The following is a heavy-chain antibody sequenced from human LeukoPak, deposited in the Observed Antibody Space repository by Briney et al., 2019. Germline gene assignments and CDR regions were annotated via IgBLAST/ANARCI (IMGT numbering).Heavy chain of an antibody. CDR1: GGSISSYY. CDR3: ARLEWERGXLDI. J-gene: IGHJ3*02. D-gene: IGHD1-26*01. V-gene: IGHV4-59*08. CDR2: IYYSGST. Sequence: SETLSLTCTVSGGSISSYYWSWIRQPPGKGLEWIGYIYYSGSTNYNPSLKSRVTISVDTSKNQFSLKLSSVTAADTAVYYCARLEWERGXLDIWGQGTMVTVS.